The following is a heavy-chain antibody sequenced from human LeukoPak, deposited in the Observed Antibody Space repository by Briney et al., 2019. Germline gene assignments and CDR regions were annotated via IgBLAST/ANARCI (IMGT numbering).Heavy chain of an antibody. V-gene: IGHV3-11*06. CDR3: AREYYGVIFSHYLDV. CDR1: GFRVSGYD. CDR2: ISISSSNI. D-gene: IGHD3-9*01. J-gene: IGHJ6*04. Sequence: GGSLRLSCAASGFRVSGYDLNWIRQAPGKRLEWIAYISISSSNIHYADSVRGRFTISRDNANNSLYLQLSSLRVEDTAVYYCAREYYGVIFSHYLDVWGKGTTVTVSS.